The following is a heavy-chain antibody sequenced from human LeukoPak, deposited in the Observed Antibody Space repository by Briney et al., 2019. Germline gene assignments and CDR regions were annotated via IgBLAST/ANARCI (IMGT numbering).Heavy chain of an antibody. V-gene: IGHV3-66*03. J-gene: IGHJ6*03. CDR3: AKDGVDYDILTGYSERYMDV. CDR1: GFTVSSNS. CDR2: IYSDNT. D-gene: IGHD3-9*01. Sequence: GGSLGLSCTVSGFTVSSNSMSWVRQAPGKGLEWVSFIYSDNTHYSDSVKGRFTISRDNSKNTLYLQMNSLRAEDTAVYYCAKDGVDYDILTGYSERYMDVWGKGTTVTISS.